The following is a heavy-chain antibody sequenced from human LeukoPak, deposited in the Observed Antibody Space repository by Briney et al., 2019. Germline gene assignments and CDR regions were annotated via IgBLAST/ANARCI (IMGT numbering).Heavy chain of an antibody. V-gene: IGHV4-4*09. D-gene: IGHD6-6*01. J-gene: IGHJ4*02. CDR3: AKDPPPRGSSSEGY. Sequence: SETLSLTCTVSGGSISSYYWSWIRQPPGKGLEWIGYIYTSGSTNYNPSLKSRVTISVDTSKNQFSLKLSSVTAADTAVYYCAKDPPPRGSSSEGYWGQGTLVTVSS. CDR2: IYTSGST. CDR1: GGSISSYY.